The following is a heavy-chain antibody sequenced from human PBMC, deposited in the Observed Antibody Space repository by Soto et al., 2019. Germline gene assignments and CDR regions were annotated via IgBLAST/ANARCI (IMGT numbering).Heavy chain of an antibody. D-gene: IGHD3-10*01. CDR1: GYTFTSYY. Sequence: QVQLVQSGAEVKKPGASVKVSCKASGYTFTSYYMHWVRQAPGQGLAWMGIINPSGGSTSYAQKFQGRVTMTWDTSTSTVYMQLGSLRSEDTAVYYCARGMVRGRRYFDYWGQGTLVTVSS. J-gene: IGHJ4*02. CDR2: INPSGGST. V-gene: IGHV1-46*01. CDR3: ARGMVRGRRYFDY.